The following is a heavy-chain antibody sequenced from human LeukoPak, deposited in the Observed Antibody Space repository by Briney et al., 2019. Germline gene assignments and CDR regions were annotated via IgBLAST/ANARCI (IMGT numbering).Heavy chain of an antibody. V-gene: IGHV3-23*01. D-gene: IGHD2-2*03. Sequence: GGSLRLPCAASGFTFSSYAMSRVRQAPGKGLEWVSAISGSGGSTYYADSVKGRFTISRDNSKNTLYLQMNSLRAEDTAVYYCAKSGYCSSTSCRPFDYWGQGTLVTVSS. CDR2: ISGSGGST. CDR1: GFTFSSYA. J-gene: IGHJ4*02. CDR3: AKSGYCSSTSCRPFDY.